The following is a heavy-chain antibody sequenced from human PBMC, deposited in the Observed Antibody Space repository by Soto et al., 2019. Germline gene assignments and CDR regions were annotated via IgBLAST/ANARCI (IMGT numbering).Heavy chain of an antibody. J-gene: IGHJ6*02. CDR2: ISYDGSNK. CDR1: GFTFSSYA. CDR3: ARDTSSLPYYYYGMDV. Sequence: RLSCAASGFTFSSYAMHWVRQAPGKGLEWVAVISYDGSNKYYADSVKGRFTISRDNSKNALYLQMNSLRAEDTAVYYCARDTSSLPYYYYGMDVWGQGTTVTVSS. V-gene: IGHV3-30-3*01. D-gene: IGHD6-6*01.